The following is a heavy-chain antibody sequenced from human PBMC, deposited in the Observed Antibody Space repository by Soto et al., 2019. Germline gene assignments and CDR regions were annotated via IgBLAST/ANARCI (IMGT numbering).Heavy chain of an antibody. CDR1: GYAFTTYG. CDR3: ASGRYGDY. CDR2: ISAHNGHT. Sequence: QVHLLQSGAEVKKPGASVKVSCKGSGYAFTTYGIPWVRQAPGQGLEWMGWISAHNGHTNYAQKPQGRVNVTRETPTRTAYIEVRSQSHDDTAVCYLASGRYGDYWGQGDLVTASS. D-gene: IGHD1-26*01. J-gene: IGHJ4*02. V-gene: IGHV1-18*01.